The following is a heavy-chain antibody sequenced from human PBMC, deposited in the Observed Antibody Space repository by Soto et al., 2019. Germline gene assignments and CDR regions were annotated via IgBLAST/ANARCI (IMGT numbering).Heavy chain of an antibody. Sequence: EVQLVESGGGLVQPGGSLRLSCAASGFTFSRYWMSWVRQAPGKGLEWVANIKQDGSEKYYVDSVKGRFTISRDNAKKSLYLQMNSLRAEDTAVYYCARGGYSSGLYEGNGIDYWGQGNLVTVSS. J-gene: IGHJ4*02. CDR1: GFTFSRYW. D-gene: IGHD6-19*01. CDR2: IKQDGSEK. V-gene: IGHV3-7*01. CDR3: ARGGYSSGLYEGNGIDY.